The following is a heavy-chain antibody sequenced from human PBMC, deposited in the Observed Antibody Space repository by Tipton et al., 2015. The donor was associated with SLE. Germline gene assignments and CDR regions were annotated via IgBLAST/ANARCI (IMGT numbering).Heavy chain of an antibody. Sequence: TLSLTCTVSGGSISSGSYYWSWIRQPAGKGLEWIGRIYTSGSTNYNPSLKSRVTISVDTSRNQFFLKLSSVTAADTALYYCARAKRSSTTWGYWFDPWGQGTLATVSS. D-gene: IGHD2-2*01. V-gene: IGHV4-61*02. J-gene: IGHJ5*02. CDR1: GGSISSGSYY. CDR2: IYTSGST. CDR3: ARAKRSSTTWGYWFDP.